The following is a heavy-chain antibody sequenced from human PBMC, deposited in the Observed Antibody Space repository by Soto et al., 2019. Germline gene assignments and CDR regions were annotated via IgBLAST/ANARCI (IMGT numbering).Heavy chain of an antibody. Sequence: SETLSLTCTVSGGSISSGDYYWSWIRQPPGKCLEWIGYIYYSGSTYYNPSLKSRVTISVDTSKNQFSLKLSSVTAADTAVYYCARGGEYCSSTSCYYYYYYGMDVWGQGTTVTVYS. J-gene: IGHJ6*02. CDR3: ARGGEYCSSTSCYYYYYYGMDV. D-gene: IGHD2-2*01. CDR1: GGSISSGDYY. CDR2: IYYSGST. V-gene: IGHV4-30-4*01.